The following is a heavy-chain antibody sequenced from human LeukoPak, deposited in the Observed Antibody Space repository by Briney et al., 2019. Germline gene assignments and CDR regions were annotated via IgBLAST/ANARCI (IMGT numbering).Heavy chain of an antibody. Sequence: GGSLRLSCAASGFTFSSYGMHWVRQAPGKGLEWVAVISYDGSNKYYADSVKGRFTISRDNSKNTLYLQMNSLRAEDTAVYYCARDRVPAAIVEDAFDIWGQGTMVTVPS. CDR1: GFTFSSYG. CDR3: ARDRVPAAIVEDAFDI. J-gene: IGHJ3*02. D-gene: IGHD2-2*01. V-gene: IGHV3-30*03. CDR2: ISYDGSNK.